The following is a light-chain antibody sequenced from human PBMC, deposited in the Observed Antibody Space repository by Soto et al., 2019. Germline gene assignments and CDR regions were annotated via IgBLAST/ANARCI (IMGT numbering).Light chain of an antibody. V-gene: IGLV2-23*01. CDR3: CSSAPESTYV. J-gene: IGLJ1*01. CDR2: KGT. Sequence: QSVLAHHASVSGAPGQSITISCTGTSSDVGAYNSVSWYQQHPHTAPQVIIYKGTQRPSGISNRFSGSTSGTVASLTISGLQADDEADYFCCSSAPESTYVFGTGTKVTDL. CDR1: SSDVGAYNS.